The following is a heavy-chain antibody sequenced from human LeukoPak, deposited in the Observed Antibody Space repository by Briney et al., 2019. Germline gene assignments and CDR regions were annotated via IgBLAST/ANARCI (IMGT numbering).Heavy chain of an antibody. Sequence: PGGSLRLSFAASGFSVSNNCMSWVRQAPGKGLEWVSVIYSGGNTDYAMSVKGRFAISRDFPRNTVYLQMNSLRGEDTAVYYCARETGFGGLFPDAFDVWGQGTVVTVSS. CDR3: ARETGFGGLFPDAFDV. CDR1: GFSVSNNC. V-gene: IGHV3-53*01. CDR2: IYSGGNT. D-gene: IGHD3-10*01. J-gene: IGHJ3*01.